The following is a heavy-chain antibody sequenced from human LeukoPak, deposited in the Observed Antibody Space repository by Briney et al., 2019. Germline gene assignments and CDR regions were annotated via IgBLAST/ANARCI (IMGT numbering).Heavy chain of an antibody. D-gene: IGHD2-15*01. CDR1: GFIFSGSG. CDR2: ISYDGTNE. Sequence: GGSLRLSCAASGFIFSGSGMHWVRKAPGKGLERVAIISYDGTNENYGDSVKSRFTISRDNSKSTLYLHMNSLRHDDTAVYFCAKDSGGSVLEDWGHGSLVIVSS. J-gene: IGHJ4*01. V-gene: IGHV3-30*18. CDR3: AKDSGGSVLED.